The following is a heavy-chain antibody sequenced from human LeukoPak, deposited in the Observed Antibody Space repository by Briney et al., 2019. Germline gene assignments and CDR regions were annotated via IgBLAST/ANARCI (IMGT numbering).Heavy chain of an antibody. CDR1: GGSFSGYY. CDR2: INHSGST. Sequence: PSGTLSLTCAVYGGSFSGYYWSWIRQPPGKGLEWIGEINHSGSTNYNPSLKSRVTISVDTSKNQFSLKLSSVTAADTAVYYCARTWNFDYWGQGTLVTVSS. CDR3: ARTWNFDY. J-gene: IGHJ4*02. V-gene: IGHV4-34*01. D-gene: IGHD1-1*01.